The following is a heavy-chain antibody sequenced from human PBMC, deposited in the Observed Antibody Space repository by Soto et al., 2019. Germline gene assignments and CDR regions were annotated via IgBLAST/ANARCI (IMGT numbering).Heavy chain of an antibody. Sequence: GGSLRLSCAASGFTFSSYVMHWVRQAPGKGLEWVAVISYDGSNKYYADSVKGRFTISRDNSKNTLYLQMNSLRAEDTAVYYCAKGESWSGYDTYYYYGMDVWGQGTTVTVSS. CDR2: ISYDGSNK. CDR1: GFTFSSYV. J-gene: IGHJ6*02. D-gene: IGHD3-3*01. CDR3: AKGESWSGYDTYYYYGMDV. V-gene: IGHV3-30*18.